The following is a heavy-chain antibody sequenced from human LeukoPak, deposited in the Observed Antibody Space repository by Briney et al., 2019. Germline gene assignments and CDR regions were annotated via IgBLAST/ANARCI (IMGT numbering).Heavy chain of an antibody. J-gene: IGHJ3*02. CDR3: AKDKNDFWSGFDAFDI. V-gene: IGHV3-21*01. Sequence: GGSLRLSCAASGSTFSSYSMNWVRQAPGKGLEWVSSISSSSSYIYYADSVKGRFTISRDNSKNTLYLQMNSLRAEDTAVYYCAKDKNDFWSGFDAFDIWGQGTMVTVSS. CDR2: ISSSSSYI. CDR1: GSTFSSYS. D-gene: IGHD3-3*01.